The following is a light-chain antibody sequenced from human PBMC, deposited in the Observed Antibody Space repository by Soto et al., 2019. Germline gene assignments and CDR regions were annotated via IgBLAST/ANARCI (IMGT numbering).Light chain of an antibody. CDR1: RSNIGSNT. CDR2: SDT. CDR3: AAWDDSLNGWV. V-gene: IGLV1-44*01. Sequence: QSVLTQPPSASGTPGQRVTISCSGSRSNIGSNTVNWYQQLPGTAPQLLIYSDTQRPSGVPDRFSGSKSGTSASLAITGLQSEDGADYYCAAWDDSLNGWVFGGGTQLTVL. J-gene: IGLJ3*02.